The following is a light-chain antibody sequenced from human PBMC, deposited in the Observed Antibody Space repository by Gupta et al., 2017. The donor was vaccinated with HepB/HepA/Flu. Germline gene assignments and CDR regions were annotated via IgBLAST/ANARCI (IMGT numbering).Light chain of an antibody. V-gene: IGKV1-39*01. Sequence: DIQMTQSPSSLSASVGVRVTITCRASQSISSYLNWYQQKPGKAPKLLIYAASSLQSGVPSRFSGSGSGTDFTLTISSLQPEDFATYYCQQSYSTWGTFGQGTKVEIK. CDR3: QQSYSTWGT. CDR1: QSISSY. CDR2: AAS. J-gene: IGKJ1*01.